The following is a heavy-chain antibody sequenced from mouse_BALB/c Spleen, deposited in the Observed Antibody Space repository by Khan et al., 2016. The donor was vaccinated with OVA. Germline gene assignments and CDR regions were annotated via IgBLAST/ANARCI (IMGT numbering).Heavy chain of an antibody. V-gene: IGHV5-6-4*01. CDR3: TRDGNYAHWYFDV. CDR2: INSGSTYT. J-gene: IGHJ1*01. D-gene: IGHD2-1*01. Sequence: EVELVESGGGLVRPGGSLKLSCAASGFSFTTYTMSWVRQTPEKRLEWVATINSGSTYTYYPDSVKGRFTISRDNAKTTLYLHMSSLKSEDTAMYYCTRDGNYAHWYFDVWGAGTTVTVSS. CDR1: GFSFTTYT.